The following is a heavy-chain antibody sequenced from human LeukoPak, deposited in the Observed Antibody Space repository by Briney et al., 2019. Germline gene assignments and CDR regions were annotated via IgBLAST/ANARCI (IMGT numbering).Heavy chain of an antibody. V-gene: IGHV3-74*01. CDR3: ARGQMIDY. D-gene: IGHD5-24*01. CDR1: GFTFSIYW. J-gene: IGHJ4*02. CDR2: INSDGSSS. Sequence: GGSLRLSCAASGFTFSIYWMNWVRQAPGKGLVWVSHINSDGSSSNYADSVKGRFTISRDNAKNTLYLQMNSLRAEHTAVYFCARGQMIDYWGQGTLVTVSS.